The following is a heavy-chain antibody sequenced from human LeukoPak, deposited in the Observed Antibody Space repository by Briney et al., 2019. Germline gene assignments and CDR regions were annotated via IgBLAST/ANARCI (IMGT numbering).Heavy chain of an antibody. CDR1: GYSXTSYW. Sequence: SGYSXTSYWIGWVRQVPGKGLEWMGIIYPGDSDTRYSPSFQGQVTISADKSISTAYLQWSSLKASDTAMYYCARESPWLATDYWGQGTLVTVSS. D-gene: IGHD5-12*01. J-gene: IGHJ4*02. CDR2: IYPGDSDT. V-gene: IGHV5-51*01. CDR3: ARESPWLATDY.